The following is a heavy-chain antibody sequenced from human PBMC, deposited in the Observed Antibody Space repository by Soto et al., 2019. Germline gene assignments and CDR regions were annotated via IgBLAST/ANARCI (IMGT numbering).Heavy chain of an antibody. D-gene: IGHD2-21*01. J-gene: IGHJ1*01. V-gene: IGHV3-23*01. Sequence: PGGSLRLSCTASGFTFSSHGMSWVRQAPGKGLEWVSSISGSGGSTYYADSVKGRFTISRDNSKNTLYLQMNSLRAEDTAVYYCAKMWWPSGEPPKYFQHWGQGTLVTVSS. CDR1: GFTFSSHG. CDR3: AKMWWPSGEPPKYFQH. CDR2: ISGSGGST.